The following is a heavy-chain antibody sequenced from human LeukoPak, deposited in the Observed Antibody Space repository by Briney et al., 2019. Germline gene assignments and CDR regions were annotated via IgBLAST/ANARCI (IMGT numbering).Heavy chain of an antibody. Sequence: GSLRLSCAASGFTFSSYSMNWVRQAPGKGLEWVSSISSSSSYIYYADSVKGRFTISRDNAKNSLYLQMNSLRAEDTAVYYCASMGYYYDSSGYYRYWGQGTLVTVSS. CDR1: GFTFSSYS. V-gene: IGHV3-21*04. CDR2: ISSSSSYI. D-gene: IGHD3-22*01. J-gene: IGHJ4*02. CDR3: ASMGYYYDSSGYYRY.